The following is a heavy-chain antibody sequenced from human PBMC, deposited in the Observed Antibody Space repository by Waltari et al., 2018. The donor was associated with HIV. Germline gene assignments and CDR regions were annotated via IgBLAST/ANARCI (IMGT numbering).Heavy chain of an antibody. J-gene: IGHJ3*02. CDR3: ARLSMSDAFDI. CDR2: VYHMGST. Sequence: QLQLQESGPGLEKPSETRYLTCTVSGGSIRTTTDYWASRRPPPGKGVEWIGSVYHMGSTNSNPSLKSRVTITIDTSKNHFSLKLNSVTATDTALYYCARLSMSDAFDIWGQGTLVTVSS. CDR1: GGSIRTTTDY. V-gene: IGHV4-39*02.